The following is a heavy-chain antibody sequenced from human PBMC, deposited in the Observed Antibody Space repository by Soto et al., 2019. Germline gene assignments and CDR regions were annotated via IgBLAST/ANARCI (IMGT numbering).Heavy chain of an antibody. Sequence: SETLSLTCAVSGDSISSSSYYWAWIRQPPGKGLEWIGSIHYRANSYYSPSLRSRITISVDTSKNRISLRLSSVTAADTAVYYCAGPLQLAVSGFDPWGQGTLVTVSS. CDR3: AGPLQLAVSGFDP. CDR1: GDSISSSSYY. J-gene: IGHJ5*02. D-gene: IGHD3-3*02. V-gene: IGHV4-39*01. CDR2: IHYRANS.